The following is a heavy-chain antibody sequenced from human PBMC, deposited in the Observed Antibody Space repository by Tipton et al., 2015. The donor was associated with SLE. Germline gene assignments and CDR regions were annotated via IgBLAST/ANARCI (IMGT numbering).Heavy chain of an antibody. D-gene: IGHD6-13*01. CDR3: AKEVLDSTTWSVYYYYGMDV. J-gene: IGHJ6*02. V-gene: IGHV3-23*01. CDR1: GLTFSNYA. CDR2: ISGGGAGSGST. Sequence: SLRLSCSASGLTFSNYAMSWVRQAPGKGLEWVSVISGGGAGSGSTFYADSVKGRFSISRDNSKNTLYLQMNSLSAEDTAVYYCAKEVLDSTTWSVYYYYGMDVWGQGTTVTVSS.